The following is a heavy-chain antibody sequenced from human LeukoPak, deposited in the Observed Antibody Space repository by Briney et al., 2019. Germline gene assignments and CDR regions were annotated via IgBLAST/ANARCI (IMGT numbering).Heavy chain of an antibody. D-gene: IGHD4-23*01. CDR2: FYYSGTT. J-gene: IGHJ2*01. CDR1: GGSISGHY. CDR3: ARDSGGNIGWYFDL. V-gene: IGHV4-59*11. Sequence: SETLSLTCTVSGGSISGHYWSWIRQPPGKGLEWIGYFYYSGTTNYNPSLKSRVTISVDTSKNQFSLKLSSVTAADTAVYYFARDSGGNIGWYFDLWGRGTLVTVSS.